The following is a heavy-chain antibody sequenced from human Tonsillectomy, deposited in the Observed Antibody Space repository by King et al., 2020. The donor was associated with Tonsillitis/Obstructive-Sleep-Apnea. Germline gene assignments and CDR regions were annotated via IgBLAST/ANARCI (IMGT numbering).Heavy chain of an antibody. V-gene: IGHV3-7*01. CDR2: IKHDGSEK. CDR3: ARDHIFDY. J-gene: IGHJ4*02. CDR1: GFTFRSYW. Sequence: VQLVESGGGLVQPGGSLRLSCAASGFTFRSYWMSWVRQAPGKGLEWVATIKHDGSEKNYVDSVKGRLTISRDNARNSLYLQMNSLRAEETAVYYCARDHIFDYWGPGTRVIVSS.